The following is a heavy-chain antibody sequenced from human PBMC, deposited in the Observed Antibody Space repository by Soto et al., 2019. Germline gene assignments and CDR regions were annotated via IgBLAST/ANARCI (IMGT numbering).Heavy chain of an antibody. V-gene: IGHV3-74*01. CDR3: ARVPRGKQWLAEIDY. J-gene: IGHJ4*02. Sequence: GGSLRLSCAASGFTFSSYWMHWVRQAPGKGLVWVSRINSDGSSTSYADSVKGRFTISRDNAKNTLYLQMNSLRAEDTAVYYCARVPRGKQWLAEIDYWGQGTLVTVSS. D-gene: IGHD6-19*01. CDR2: INSDGSST. CDR1: GFTFSSYW.